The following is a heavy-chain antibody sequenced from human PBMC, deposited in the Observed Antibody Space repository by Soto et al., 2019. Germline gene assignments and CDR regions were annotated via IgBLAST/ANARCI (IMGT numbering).Heavy chain of an antibody. J-gene: IGHJ3*01. V-gene: IGHV3-30-3*01. Sequence: GSLRLSCAASGFTFSDNILHWVRQAPGKGLEWLAFISADGDTEYYADSVKGRFTISRDNSKNTLYLQMNSLRREDTSVYYCLGGIGYSYGYHAFDLWGQGTMVTVSS. CDR2: ISADGDTE. D-gene: IGHD5-18*01. CDR3: LGGIGYSYGYHAFDL. CDR1: GFTFSDNI.